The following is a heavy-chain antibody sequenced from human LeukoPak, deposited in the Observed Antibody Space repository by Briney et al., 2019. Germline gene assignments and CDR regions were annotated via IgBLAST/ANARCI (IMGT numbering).Heavy chain of an antibody. D-gene: IGHD3-9*01. CDR2: FYHGGST. CDR1: GYSISTGYY. CDR3: ARTDILTGFWFDP. Sequence: SETLSLTCTVSGYSISTGYYWDWIRQPPGKGLEWIGTFYHGGSTNYNPSLKSRVTISVDTSKNQFSLKLSSVTAADTAVYYCARTDILTGFWFDPWGQGTLVTVSS. J-gene: IGHJ5*02. V-gene: IGHV4-38-2*02.